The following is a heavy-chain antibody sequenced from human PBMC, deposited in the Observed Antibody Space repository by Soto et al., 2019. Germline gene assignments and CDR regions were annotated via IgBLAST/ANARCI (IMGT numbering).Heavy chain of an antibody. Sequence: SETLSLTCTVSGGSISSGDYYWSWIRQPPGKGLEWIGYIYYSGSTYYNPSLKSRVTISVDTSKNQFSLKLSSVTAADTAVYYCATEQLDSGFDYWGQATLVTVSS. J-gene: IGHJ4*02. V-gene: IGHV4-30-4*01. D-gene: IGHD1-1*01. CDR3: ATEQLDSGFDY. CDR1: GGSISSGDYY. CDR2: IYYSGST.